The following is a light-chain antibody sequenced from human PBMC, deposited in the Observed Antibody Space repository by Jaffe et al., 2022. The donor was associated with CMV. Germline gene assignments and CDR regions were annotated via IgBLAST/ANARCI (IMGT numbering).Light chain of an antibody. CDR2: GNN. V-gene: IGLV1-40*01. Sequence: QSVLTQPPSVSGVPGQRVTISCAGNSSNIGAGYDVHWYQQFPGTAPKLLIYGNNNRPSGVPDRFSGSRSGTSASLAITGLRTEDEADYYCQSYDSSLSGSKVFGGGTTLSVL. CDR1: SSNIGAGYD. J-gene: IGLJ2*01. CDR3: QSYDSSLSGSKV.